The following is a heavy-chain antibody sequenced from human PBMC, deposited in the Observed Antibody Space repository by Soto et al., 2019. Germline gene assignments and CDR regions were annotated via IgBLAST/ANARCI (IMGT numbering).Heavy chain of an antibody. CDR3: ARDFSSVEMATIWYY. CDR2: ISAYNGNT. D-gene: IGHD5-12*01. V-gene: IGHV1-18*01. CDR1: GYTFTSYG. J-gene: IGHJ4*02. Sequence: QVQLVQSGAEVKKPGASVKVSCKASGYTFTSYGISWVRQAPGQGLEWMGWISAYNGNTNYAQKLQGRVTMTTDTSXXTDYMELRSLRSDDTAVYYCARDFSSVEMATIWYYWGQGTLVTVSS.